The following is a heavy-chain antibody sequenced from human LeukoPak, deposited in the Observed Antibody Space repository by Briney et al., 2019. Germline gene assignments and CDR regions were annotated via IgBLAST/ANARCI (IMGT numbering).Heavy chain of an antibody. V-gene: IGHV3-23*01. J-gene: IGHJ4*02. CDR1: GFTFSDYA. Sequence: GRSLRLSCAASGFTFSDYAMSWVRQAPGKGLEWVSSMSGGGGSTNYADSVKGRFTISRDNSKDTLFLQMTSLRADDTAVYYCAKRPARNYYDTSGYYPFDYWGQGTLVTVSS. CDR3: AKRPARNYYDTSGYYPFDY. CDR2: MSGGGGST. D-gene: IGHD3-22*01.